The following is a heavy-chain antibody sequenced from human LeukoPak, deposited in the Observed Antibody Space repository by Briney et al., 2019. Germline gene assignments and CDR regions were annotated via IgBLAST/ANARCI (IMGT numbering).Heavy chain of an antibody. CDR1: GFSFSTYW. Sequence: GGSLRLSCVASGFSFSTYWMTWVRQAPGKGLEWVSVIYRDGSTYYADSVKGRFTISRDNSKNTLYLQMNSLRAEDTAVYYCARDTYGKNCFDYWGRGTLVTVSS. V-gene: IGHV3-53*01. CDR2: IYRDGST. J-gene: IGHJ4*02. D-gene: IGHD3-10*01. CDR3: ARDTYGKNCFDY.